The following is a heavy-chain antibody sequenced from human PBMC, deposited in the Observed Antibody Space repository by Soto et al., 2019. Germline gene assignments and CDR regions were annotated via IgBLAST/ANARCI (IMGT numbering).Heavy chain of an antibody. J-gene: IGHJ3*02. D-gene: IGHD3-9*01. Sequence: GEALRISCAASGFTVSSNYMSWVLQAPGKGLEWVSVIYSGGSTYYADSVKGRFTISRDNAKNTLYLQMNSLRAEDTAVYYCARENYDILTGYYCAFDIWGQGTMVTVSS. CDR3: ARENYDILTGYYCAFDI. V-gene: IGHV3-53*01. CDR2: IYSGGST. CDR1: GFTVSSNY.